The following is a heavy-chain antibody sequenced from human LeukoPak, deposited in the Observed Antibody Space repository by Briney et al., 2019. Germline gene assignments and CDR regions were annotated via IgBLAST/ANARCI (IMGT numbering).Heavy chain of an antibody. V-gene: IGHV3-23*03. J-gene: IGHJ4*02. CDR3: AKQEGALIQNWCFDH. D-gene: IGHD1-26*01. Sequence: PGGSLRLSCGASGFTFSDFAMSWVRLAPGKGLEWVSSLEKDASRAYYADSVRGRFTVSRDNSKNTLYLQMSSLRVEDTALYYCAKQEGALIQNWCFDHWGLGTLVTVSS. CDR1: GFTFSDFA. CDR2: LEKDASRA.